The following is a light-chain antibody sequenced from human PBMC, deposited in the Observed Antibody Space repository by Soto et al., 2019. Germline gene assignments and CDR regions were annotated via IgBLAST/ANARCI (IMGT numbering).Light chain of an antibody. Sequence: EVVLTQSPGTLSLSPGERATLSCRASQSVSTNYLAWYQQKPGQAPRLLIYGASSRATGIPDRFSGSGSGTEFTLTISSLQSEDFAVYYCQKYNNWPPWTVGQGTKVDNK. CDR2: GAS. J-gene: IGKJ1*01. V-gene: IGKV3-15*01. CDR3: QKYNNWPPWT. CDR1: QSVSTN.